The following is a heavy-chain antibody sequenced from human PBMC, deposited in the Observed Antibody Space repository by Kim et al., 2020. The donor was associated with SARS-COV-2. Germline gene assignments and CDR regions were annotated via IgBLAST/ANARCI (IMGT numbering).Heavy chain of an antibody. J-gene: IGHJ4*02. D-gene: IGHD6-19*01. CDR3: VRDRSGYTGGFAY. Sequence: ADYVEGRFTIARDNSKNTLYLEMISLGAEDTAVYYCVRDRSGYTGGFAYWGQGTLVTVSS. V-gene: IGHV3-30*01.